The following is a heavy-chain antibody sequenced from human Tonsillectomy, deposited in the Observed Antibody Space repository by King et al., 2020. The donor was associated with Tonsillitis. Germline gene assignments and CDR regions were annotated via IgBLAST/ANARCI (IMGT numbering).Heavy chain of an antibody. D-gene: IGHD6-19*01. Sequence: VQLVESGGGLVQPGGSLRLSCAASGFTFRNYWMTWVRQAPGKGLEWVANIREDGSVNNYVDSVKGRFSISRDNAKNSLYLQMNSLRAEDTAVYYCARNNARKHGSVWFDAFDIWGQGTRVTVSS. V-gene: IGHV3-7*04. CDR1: GFTFRNYW. J-gene: IGHJ3*02. CDR2: IREDGSVN. CDR3: ARNNARKHGSVWFDAFDI.